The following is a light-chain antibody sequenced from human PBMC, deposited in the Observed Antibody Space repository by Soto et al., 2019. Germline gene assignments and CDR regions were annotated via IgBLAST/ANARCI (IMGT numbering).Light chain of an antibody. CDR3: QQSYSIFMYT. CDR2: AAS. J-gene: IGKJ2*01. Sequence: DIQMTQSPSSLSASVGDRVTITCRASQSISSYLNWYQQKPGKAPKLLIYAASSLQSGVPSRFSGSGSGTDFTLTISSLQPEHFATYYCQQSYSIFMYTFGQGTKLEIK. CDR1: QSISSY. V-gene: IGKV1-39*01.